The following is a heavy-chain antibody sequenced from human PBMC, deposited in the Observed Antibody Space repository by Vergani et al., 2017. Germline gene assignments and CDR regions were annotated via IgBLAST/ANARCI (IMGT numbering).Heavy chain of an antibody. J-gene: IGHJ6*02. Sequence: QVTLRESGPALVKPTQTLTLTCTFSGFSLSTSGMCVSWIRQPPGKALEWLALIDWDDDKYYSTSLKTRLTISKDTSKNQVVLTMTNMDPVDTATYYCARDMKLGEPHYYYYYGMDVWGQGTTVTVSS. CDR2: IDWDDDK. V-gene: IGHV2-70*01. CDR1: GFSLSTSGMC. D-gene: IGHD3-10*01. CDR3: ARDMKLGEPHYYYYYGMDV.